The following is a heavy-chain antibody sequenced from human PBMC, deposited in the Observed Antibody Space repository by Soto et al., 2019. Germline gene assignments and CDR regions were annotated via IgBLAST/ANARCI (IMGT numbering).Heavy chain of an antibody. D-gene: IGHD3-10*01. CDR3: AREGITMVRGVIIADYYYYGMDV. CDR1: GGSISSSTYY. V-gene: IGHV4-39*02. CDR2: IYYSGST. Sequence: SETLSLTCTVSGGSISSSTYYWDWIRQPPGKGLEWIGSIYYSGSTYYNPSLKSRVTISVDTSKNQFSLKLSSVTAADTAVYYCAREGITMVRGVIIADYYYYGMDVRGQGTTVTVSS. J-gene: IGHJ6*02.